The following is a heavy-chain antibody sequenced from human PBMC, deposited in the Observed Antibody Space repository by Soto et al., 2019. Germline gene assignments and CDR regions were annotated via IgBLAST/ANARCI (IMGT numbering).Heavy chain of an antibody. D-gene: IGHD3-10*01. J-gene: IGHJ5*02. Sequence: SETLSLTCAVYGGSFSGYYWSWIRQPPGKGLEWIGEINHSGSTNYNPCLKRRVTISVDTSKNQFSLKLSSVTAADTAVYYCARSRRVTMVRGVIRAGWFDPWGQGTLVTVSS. CDR2: INHSGST. CDR1: GGSFSGYY. CDR3: ARSRRVTMVRGVIRAGWFDP. V-gene: IGHV4-34*01.